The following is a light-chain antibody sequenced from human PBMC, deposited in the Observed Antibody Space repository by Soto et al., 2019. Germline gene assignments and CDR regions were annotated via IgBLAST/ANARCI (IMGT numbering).Light chain of an antibody. Sequence: ILMTQSPATLSVSPGERATLSCRASQSVSNNLAWYQQKPGQATRLLIYDASTKATGIPARFSGSGSGTEFTLTISGLQSEDFAVYYCQQYNNWPPWTFGQGTKVET. V-gene: IGKV3-15*01. CDR2: DAS. CDR1: QSVSNN. CDR3: QQYNNWPPWT. J-gene: IGKJ1*01.